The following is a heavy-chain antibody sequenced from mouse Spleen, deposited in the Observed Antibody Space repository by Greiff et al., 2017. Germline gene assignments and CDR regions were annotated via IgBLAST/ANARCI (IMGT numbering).Heavy chain of an antibody. J-gene: IGHJ4*01. Sequence: VQLQQSGPELVKPGASVKIPCKASGYTFTDYNMDWVKQSHGKSLEWIGDINPNNGGTIYNQKFKGKATLTVDKSSSTAYMELRSLTSEDTAVYYCARRRHYGSSFYAMDYWGQGTSVTVSS. D-gene: IGHD1-1*01. CDR2: INPNNGGT. CDR3: ARRRHYGSSFYAMDY. V-gene: IGHV1-18*01. CDR1: GYTFTDYN.